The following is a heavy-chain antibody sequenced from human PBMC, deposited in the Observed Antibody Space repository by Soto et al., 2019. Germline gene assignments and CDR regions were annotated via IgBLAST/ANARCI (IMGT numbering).Heavy chain of an antibody. CDR2: MHYSGAT. J-gene: IGHJ5*02. V-gene: IGHV4-39*01. Sequence: PSETLSLTCTAPGGSSSSSTYSWGWIRQLPGKGLEWIGSMHYSGATYYNPSLKSRVSISVDTSKSQFSLKLTFVTAADTAVYFCARQGSNSSRRLSWFDPWGQGTLVTVSS. CDR1: GGSSSSSTYS. D-gene: IGHD3-16*01. CDR3: ARQGSNSSRRLSWFDP.